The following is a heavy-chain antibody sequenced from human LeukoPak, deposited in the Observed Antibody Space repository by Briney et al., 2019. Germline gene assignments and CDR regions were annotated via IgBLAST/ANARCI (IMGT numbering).Heavy chain of an antibody. V-gene: IGHV4-34*01. D-gene: IGHD3-10*01. CDR3: ARRAYYYGSGSYYKQIIPKKYYFDY. J-gene: IGHJ4*02. Sequence: SETLSLTCAVYGGSFSGYYWSWIRQPPGKGLEWIGEINHSGSTNYNPSLKSRVTISVDTSKNQFSLKLSSVTAADTAVYYCARRAYYYGSGSYYKQIIPKKYYFDYWGQGTLVTVSS. CDR2: INHSGST. CDR1: GGSFSGYY.